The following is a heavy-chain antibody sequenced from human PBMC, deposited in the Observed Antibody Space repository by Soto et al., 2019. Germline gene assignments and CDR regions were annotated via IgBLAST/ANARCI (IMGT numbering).Heavy chain of an antibody. Sequence: GGSLRLSCVGSGFTFRNYWMSWVRQAPGKGLEWVANIKQDGSERYYVDSVKGRFTISRDNAKNSLYLQMNSLRVEDTAVYYCAKGAGSNWFDPWGQGTLVTVSS. CDR3: AKGAGSNWFDP. J-gene: IGHJ5*02. V-gene: IGHV3-7*01. D-gene: IGHD6-19*01. CDR2: IKQDGSER. CDR1: GFTFRNYW.